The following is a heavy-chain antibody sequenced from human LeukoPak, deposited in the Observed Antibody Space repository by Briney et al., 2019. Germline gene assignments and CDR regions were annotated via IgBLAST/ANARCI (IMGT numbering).Heavy chain of an antibody. CDR2: ITSSGKTV. V-gene: IGHV3-48*03. CDR3: ARESPHCSGVSCFFDY. CDR1: GFTFSGYE. Sequence: GGSLRLSCAASGFTFSGYEMNWVRQAPGKGLELVSYITSSGKTVYYADSVKGRFTISRDNAKTSLYLQMNSLRAEDTAVYYCARESPHCSGVSCFFDYWGQGTLVTVSS. J-gene: IGHJ4*02. D-gene: IGHD2-15*01.